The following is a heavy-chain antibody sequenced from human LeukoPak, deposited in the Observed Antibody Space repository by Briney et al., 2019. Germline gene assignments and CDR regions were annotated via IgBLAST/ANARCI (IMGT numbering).Heavy chain of an antibody. D-gene: IGHD1-26*01. J-gene: IGHJ4*02. CDR3: ARGYSGSYGRFDY. Sequence: SETLSLTCTVSGGSISSYYWSWIRQPPGRGLEWIGYIYYSGSTNYNPSLKSRVTISVDTSKNQFSLKLSSVTAADTAVYYCARGYSGSYGRFDYWGQGTLVTVSS. CDR1: GGSISSYY. V-gene: IGHV4-59*01. CDR2: IYYSGST.